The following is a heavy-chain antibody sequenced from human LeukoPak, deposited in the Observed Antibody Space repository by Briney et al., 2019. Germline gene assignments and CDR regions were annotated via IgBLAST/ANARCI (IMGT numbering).Heavy chain of an antibody. CDR1: GYTFTSYD. V-gene: IGHV1-8*01. CDR2: MNPNSGNT. Sequence: ASVKVSCKASGYTFTSYDINWVRQATAQGLEWMGWMNPNSGNTGYAQKFQGRVTMTRNTSISTAYMELSSLRSEDTAVYYCARDDSSSWLRGYYYYMDVWGKGTTVTVSS. D-gene: IGHD6-13*01. J-gene: IGHJ6*03. CDR3: ARDDSSSWLRGYYYYMDV.